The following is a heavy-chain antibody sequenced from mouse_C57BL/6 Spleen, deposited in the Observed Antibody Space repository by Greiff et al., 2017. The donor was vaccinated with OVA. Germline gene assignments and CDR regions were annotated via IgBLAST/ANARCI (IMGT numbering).Heavy chain of an antibody. Sequence: EVKLMESGGDLVKPGGSLKLSCAASGFTFSSYGMSWVRQTPDKRLEWVATISSGGSYTYYPDSVKGRVTISIDNAKNTLYLQMSSLKSEDTAMYYCARQESSITTVWYFDVWGTGTTVTVSS. D-gene: IGHD1-1*01. J-gene: IGHJ1*03. V-gene: IGHV5-6*01. CDR3: ARQESSITTVWYFDV. CDR2: ISSGGSYT. CDR1: GFTFSSYG.